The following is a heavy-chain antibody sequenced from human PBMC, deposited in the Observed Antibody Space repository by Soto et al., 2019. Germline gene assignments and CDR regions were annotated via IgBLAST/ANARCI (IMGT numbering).Heavy chain of an antibody. CDR1: GFTFSSYG. CDR2: ISYDGSNK. V-gene: IGHV3-30*18. D-gene: IGHD3-16*01. CDR3: AKDMRWPKGPIDY. Sequence: GGSLRLSCAASGFTFSSYGMHWVRQAPGKGLEWVAVISYDGSNKYYADSVKGRFTISRDNSKNTLYLQMNSLRAEDTAVYYCAKDMRWPKGPIDYWGQGTLVTVSS. J-gene: IGHJ4*02.